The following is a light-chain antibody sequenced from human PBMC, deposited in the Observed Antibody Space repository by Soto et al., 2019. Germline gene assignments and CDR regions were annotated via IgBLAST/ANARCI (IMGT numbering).Light chain of an antibody. Sequence: DIQLIQTPSFLSASDGDRVTITCRASQGISSYLAWYQQTPGKAPKLLIYASSTLQSGVPSRFSGSGSGTEFTLTISSLQPEDFATYYCQQLNTFPVTFGQGTRLEIK. CDR2: ASS. V-gene: IGKV1-9*01. CDR3: QQLNTFPVT. J-gene: IGKJ5*01. CDR1: QGISSY.